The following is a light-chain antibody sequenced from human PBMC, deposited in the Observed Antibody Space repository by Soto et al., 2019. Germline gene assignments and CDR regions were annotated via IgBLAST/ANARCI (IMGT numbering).Light chain of an antibody. V-gene: IGLV1-47*02. CDR2: SNN. CDR1: SSNIGSNY. J-gene: IGLJ3*02. CDR3: AAWEDSLNWV. Sequence: QSVLTQPPSASGTPGQRVTISCSGSSSNIGSNYVYWYQQLPGTAPKLLIYSNNQRPSGVPDRFSGSKSGTSASLAISGLRSEDEADYYCAAWEDSLNWVFGGGTKLTVL.